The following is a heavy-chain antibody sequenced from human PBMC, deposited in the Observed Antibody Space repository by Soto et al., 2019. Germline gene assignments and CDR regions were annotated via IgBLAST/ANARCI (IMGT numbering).Heavy chain of an antibody. Sequence: QVQLQESGPGRVKPSGTLSLTCAVSGDSISSDKWWSWVRQPPGKGLEGIGEIHHSGRTTYNPSLKSRVTIVVEKSNNQVSLELSSMPAADTAVYYCARGGDWQFDYWGQGTLVTVSS. D-gene: IGHD2-21*02. J-gene: IGHJ4*02. CDR3: ARGGDWQFDY. CDR2: IHHSGRT. CDR1: GDSISSDKW. V-gene: IGHV4-4*02.